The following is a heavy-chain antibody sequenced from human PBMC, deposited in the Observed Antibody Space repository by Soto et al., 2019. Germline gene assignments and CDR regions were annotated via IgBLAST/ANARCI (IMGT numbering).Heavy chain of an antibody. Sequence: ASVKVSCKASGYTFTSYDINWVRQATGQGLEWMGWMNPNSGNTGYAQKFQGRVTMTRNTSISTAYMELSSLRSEDTAVYYCARVRIWFGEFDYYYYGMDVWGQAPTVTVSS. D-gene: IGHD3-10*01. CDR1: GYTFTSYD. J-gene: IGHJ6*02. CDR2: MNPNSGNT. V-gene: IGHV1-8*01. CDR3: ARVRIWFGEFDYYYYGMDV.